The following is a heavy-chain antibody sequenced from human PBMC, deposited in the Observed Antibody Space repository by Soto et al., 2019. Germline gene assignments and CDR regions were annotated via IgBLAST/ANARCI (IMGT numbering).Heavy chain of an antibody. D-gene: IGHD5-12*01. CDR1: GFTFSSYW. J-gene: IGHJ6*02. CDR3: ALTRGYDGSYYYYGMDV. V-gene: IGHV3-7*05. CDR2: IKQDGSEK. Sequence: GGSLRLSCAASGFTFSSYWMSWVRQAPGKGLEWVANIKQDGSEKYYVDSVKGRFTISRDNAKNSLYLQMNSLRAEDTAVYYCALTRGYDGSYYYYGMDVWGQGTTVTVSS.